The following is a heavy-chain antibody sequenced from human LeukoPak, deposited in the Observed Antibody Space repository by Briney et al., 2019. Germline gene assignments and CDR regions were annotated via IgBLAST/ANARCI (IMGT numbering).Heavy chain of an antibody. CDR3: ARDRVRNSRGYTCFDY. CDR2: IKQDGSEK. J-gene: IGHJ4*02. Sequence: GGSLRLSCTASGFTFSSYWMSWVRQAPGKGLEWVANIKQDGSEKYYVDSVKGRFTISRDNAKNSLYLQMNSLRAEDTAVYYCARDRVRNSRGYTCFDYWGQGNLVTVSS. CDR1: GFTFSSYW. D-gene: IGHD3-22*01. V-gene: IGHV3-7*01.